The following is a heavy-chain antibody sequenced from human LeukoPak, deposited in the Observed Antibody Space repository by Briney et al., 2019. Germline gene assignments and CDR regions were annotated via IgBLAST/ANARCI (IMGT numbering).Heavy chain of an antibody. CDR2: INHSGST. J-gene: IGHJ5*02. CDR3: ARGEYYYGSGSYYWFDP. CDR1: GGSFSGYY. V-gene: IGHV4-34*01. Sequence: SETLSLTCAVYGGSFSGYYWGWIRQPPGKGLEWIGEINHSGSTNYNPSLKSRVTISVDTSKNQFSLKLSSVTAADTAVYYCARGEYYYGSGSYYWFDPWGQGTLVTVSS. D-gene: IGHD3-10*01.